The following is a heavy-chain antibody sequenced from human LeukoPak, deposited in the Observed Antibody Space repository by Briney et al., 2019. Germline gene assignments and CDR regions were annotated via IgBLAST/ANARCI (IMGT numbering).Heavy chain of an antibody. V-gene: IGHV1-2*02. CDR1: GYTFTGYY. D-gene: IGHD5-12*01. Sequence: GASVKVSCKASGYTFTGYYMHWVRQAPGQGLEWMGWINPNSGGTNYAQKFQGRVTMTRDTSISTAYMELSRLRSDDTAVYYCARYRNSGQLDAFDIWGQGTMVTVSS. CDR3: ARYRNSGQLDAFDI. J-gene: IGHJ3*02. CDR2: INPNSGGT.